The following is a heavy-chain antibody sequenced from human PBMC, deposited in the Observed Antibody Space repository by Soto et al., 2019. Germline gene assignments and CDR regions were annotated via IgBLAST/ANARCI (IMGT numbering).Heavy chain of an antibody. CDR2: SNPNSGGT. V-gene: IGHV1-2*04. CDR3: ARPDDYGGTDY. CDR1: GYTFTVYY. D-gene: IGHD4-17*01. Sequence: ASVKVSCKGSGYTFTVYYMHWRRLDPGQGLEWMGWSNPNSGGTNYAQKFQGWVTMTRDTSISTAYMELSRLRSDDTAMYYCARPDDYGGTDYWGQGTLVTVSS. J-gene: IGHJ4*02.